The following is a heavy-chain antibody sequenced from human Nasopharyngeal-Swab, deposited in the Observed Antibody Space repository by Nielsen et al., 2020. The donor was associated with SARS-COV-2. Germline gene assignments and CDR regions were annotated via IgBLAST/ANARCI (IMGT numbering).Heavy chain of an antibody. D-gene: IGHD3-10*01. CDR2: MNPNSGNT. CDR1: GYTFTSYD. J-gene: IGHJ4*02. Sequence: ASVKVSCKASGYTFTSYDINWVRRATGQGLEWMGWMNPNSGNTGYAQKFQGRVTMTRNTSISTAYMELSSLRSEDTAVYYCARGRGGWFGELFDYWGQGTLVTVSS. CDR3: ARGRGGWFGELFDY. V-gene: IGHV1-8*01.